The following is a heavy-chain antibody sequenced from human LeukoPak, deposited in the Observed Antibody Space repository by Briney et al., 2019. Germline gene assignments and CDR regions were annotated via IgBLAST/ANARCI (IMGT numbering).Heavy chain of an antibody. Sequence: GGSLRLSGAASGFTFSSYAMSWVRQAPGKGLEWVSAISGSGGSTYYADSMKGRFTISRDNSKNTLYLQMNSLRAEDTAVYYCARGTAAAKIDYWGQGTLVTVSS. CDR2: ISGSGGST. D-gene: IGHD6-13*01. CDR1: GFTFSSYA. V-gene: IGHV3-23*01. CDR3: ARGTAAAKIDY. J-gene: IGHJ4*02.